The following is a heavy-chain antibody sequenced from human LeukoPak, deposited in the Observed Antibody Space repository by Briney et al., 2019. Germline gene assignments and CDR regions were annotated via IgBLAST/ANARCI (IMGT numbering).Heavy chain of an antibody. Sequence: PGRSLRLSCAASGFTFSSFGMHWVRQAPGKGLEWVAVISYDGSNKYYADSVKGRLTISRDNSKNTLYLQMNSLRAEDTAVYYCAKDYLSWELRGCFDPWGQGTLVTVSS. V-gene: IGHV3-30*18. CDR1: GFTFSSFG. CDR2: ISYDGSNK. J-gene: IGHJ5*02. D-gene: IGHD1-26*01. CDR3: AKDYLSWELRGCFDP.